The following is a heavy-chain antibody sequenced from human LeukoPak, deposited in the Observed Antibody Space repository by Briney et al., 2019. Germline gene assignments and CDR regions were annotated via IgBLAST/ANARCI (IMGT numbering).Heavy chain of an antibody. CDR2: IYLGDSDT. CDR3: ARSRSSSSYDAFDI. J-gene: IGHJ3*02. Sequence: GESLKISCAGSGYSFSSYWIGWVRQMPGKGLGWMGIIYLGDSDTRYSPSFQGQVTISADKSISTAYLQWSSLKASDTAIYYCARSRSSSSYDAFDIWGQGTMVTVSS. V-gene: IGHV5-51*01. CDR1: GYSFSSYW. D-gene: IGHD6-13*01.